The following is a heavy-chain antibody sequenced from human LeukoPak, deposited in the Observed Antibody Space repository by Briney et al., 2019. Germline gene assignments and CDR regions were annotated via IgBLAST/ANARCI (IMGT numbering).Heavy chain of an antibody. CDR1: GFTFSSYA. CDR3: ARGPTVTTFYYYYGMDV. D-gene: IGHD4-17*01. J-gene: IGHJ6*04. V-gene: IGHV3-30*04. Sequence: GGSLRLSCAASGFTFSSYAMHWVRQAPGKGLEWVAVISYDGSNKYYADSVKGRFTISRDNSKNTLYLQMNSLRAEDTAVYYCARGPTVTTFYYYYGMDVWGKGTTVTVSS. CDR2: ISYDGSNK.